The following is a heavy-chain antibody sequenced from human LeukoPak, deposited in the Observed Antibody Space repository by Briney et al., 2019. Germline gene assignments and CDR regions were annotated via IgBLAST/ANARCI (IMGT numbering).Heavy chain of an antibody. V-gene: IGHV1-69*01. D-gene: IGHD2-2*01. J-gene: IGHJ6*02. CDR1: GGTFSSYA. CDR3: AGCSSTSCYVDRRYYYGMDV. Sequence: ASVKVSCKASGGTFSSYAISWVRQAPGQGLEWMGGIIPIFGTANYAQKFQGRVTITADESTSTAYMELSSLRSEDTAVYYCAGCSSTSCYVDRRYYYGMDVWGQGTTVTASS. CDR2: IIPIFGTA.